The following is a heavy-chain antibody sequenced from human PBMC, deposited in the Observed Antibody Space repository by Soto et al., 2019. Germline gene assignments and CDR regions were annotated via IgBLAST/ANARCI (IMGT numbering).Heavy chain of an antibody. Sequence: EVQLLESGGGLVQPGGSLRLSCAASGFTFSSYGMSWVRQAPGKGLEWVSGISGGGGTTYYADSVKGRFTISRDNSKNTLYLPMSSLRAEDRAVYYGTGAGERGSSSSHEGGDYWGQGTLVTVSS. J-gene: IGHJ4*02. CDR3: TGAGERGSSSSHEGGDY. V-gene: IGHV3-23*01. D-gene: IGHD6-6*01. CDR1: GFTFSSYG. CDR2: ISGGGGTT.